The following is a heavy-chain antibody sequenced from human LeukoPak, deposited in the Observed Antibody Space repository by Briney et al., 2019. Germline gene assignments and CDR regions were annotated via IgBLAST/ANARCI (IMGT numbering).Heavy chain of an antibody. CDR1: GGSISSSSYY. CDR2: IYYSGST. D-gene: IGHD3-22*01. V-gene: IGHV4-39*01. J-gene: IGHJ4*02. Sequence: SETLSLTCTVSGGSISSSSYYWGWIRQPPGKGLEWIGSIYYSGSTYYNPSLKSRVTISVDTSKNQFSLKLSSVTAADTAVYYCARLVTMIVVVWGQGTLVTVSS. CDR3: ARLVTMIVVV.